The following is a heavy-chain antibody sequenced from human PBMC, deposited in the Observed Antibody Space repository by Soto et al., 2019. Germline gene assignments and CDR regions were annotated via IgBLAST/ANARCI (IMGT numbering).Heavy chain of an antibody. J-gene: IGHJ4*02. Sequence: SETLSLTCAVYGGSFSGYYWSWIRQPPGKGLEWIGEINHSGSTNYNPSLKSRVTISVDTSKNTFSLKLSSVTAADTAVYYCASASYYDSSGYYYFDYWGQGTLVTVSS. V-gene: IGHV4-34*01. CDR3: ASASYYDSSGYYYFDY. D-gene: IGHD3-22*01. CDR2: INHSGST. CDR1: GGSFSGYY.